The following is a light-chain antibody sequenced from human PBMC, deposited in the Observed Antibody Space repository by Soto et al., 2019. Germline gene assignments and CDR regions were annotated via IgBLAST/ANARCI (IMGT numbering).Light chain of an antibody. CDR2: EVS. V-gene: IGLV2-18*02. CDR3: SSYTNTATLI. CDR1: NSDVGRFNR. Sequence: QSALTQPPSVSGSPGQSVTISCTGTNSDVGRFNRVSWYQQPPGTAPKLIIFEVSNRPSGVPDRFSGSKSGNTASLTISGLQAEDEAEYYCSSYTNTATLIFGGGTKVTVL. J-gene: IGLJ2*01.